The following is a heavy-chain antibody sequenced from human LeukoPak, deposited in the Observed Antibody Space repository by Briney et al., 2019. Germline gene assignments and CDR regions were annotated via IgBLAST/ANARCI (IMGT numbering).Heavy chain of an antibody. CDR2: INSDGSST. CDR1: GFTFSGYW. V-gene: IGHV3-74*01. J-gene: IGHJ6*02. CDR3: AKALATRHMDV. Sequence: GGSLRLSCAASGFTFSGYWMHWVRQAPGKGLVWVSRINSDGSSTIYADPVKGRFTISRDNAKNTLYLQMNSLRAEDTAVYYCAKALATRHMDVWGQGTTVTVSS.